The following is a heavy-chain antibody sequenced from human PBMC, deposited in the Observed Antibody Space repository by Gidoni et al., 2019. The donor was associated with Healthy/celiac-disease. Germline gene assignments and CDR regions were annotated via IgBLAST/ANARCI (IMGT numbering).Heavy chain of an antibody. Sequence: QLQLQESGPGLVKPSETLSLTCTVSGGSISSSSYYWGWIRQPPGKGLEWIGSIYYSGSTYYSPSRKSRVTISVDTSKNQFSLKLSSVTAADTAVYYCARHLGVVVPAAMFYYYYYMDVGGKGTTFTVSS. J-gene: IGHJ6*03. CDR2: IYYSGST. CDR1: GGSISSSSYY. CDR3: ARHLGVVVPAAMFYYYYYMDV. V-gene: IGHV4-39*01. D-gene: IGHD2-2*01.